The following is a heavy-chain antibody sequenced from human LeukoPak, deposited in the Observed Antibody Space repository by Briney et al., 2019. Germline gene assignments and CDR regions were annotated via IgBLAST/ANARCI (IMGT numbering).Heavy chain of an antibody. Sequence: SETLSLTCTVSGGSISGYYWTWIRQPPGKGLEWVANIYNSGTTNYNPSLQSRLTISVDTSKSQVSLKLSSVTAADAAIYHCARHFGYTQDYFDFWGQGTLVTVSS. J-gene: IGHJ4*02. CDR2: IYNSGTT. CDR1: GGSISGYY. V-gene: IGHV4-59*08. D-gene: IGHD1-1*01. CDR3: ARHFGYTQDYFDF.